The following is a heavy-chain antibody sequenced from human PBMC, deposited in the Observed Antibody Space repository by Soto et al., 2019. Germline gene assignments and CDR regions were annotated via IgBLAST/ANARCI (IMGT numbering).Heavy chain of an antibody. D-gene: IGHD3-22*01. V-gene: IGHV3-11*01. CDR3: ARDLGYYDSSGYFDY. J-gene: IGHJ4*02. CDR2: ISSSDTII. Sequence: GGSLRLSCAASGFTFSDYYMSWILQAPGKGLEWVSYISSSDTIISYADSVKGRFTISRDNAKNSLYLQMNSLRAEDTAVYYCARDLGYYDSSGYFDYWGQGTLVTVSS. CDR1: GFTFSDYY.